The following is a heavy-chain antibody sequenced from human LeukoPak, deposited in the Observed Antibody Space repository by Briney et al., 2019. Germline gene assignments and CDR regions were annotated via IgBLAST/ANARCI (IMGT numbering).Heavy chain of an antibody. V-gene: IGHV3-23*01. CDR2: ISGSGGST. D-gene: IGHD1-26*01. CDR1: GFTFSSYG. Sequence: GGSLRLSCAASGFTFSSYGMHWVRQAPGKGLEWVSAISGSGGSTYYADSVKGRFTISRDNSKNTLYLQMNSLRSEDTAVYYCARGGYSYFTYYMDVWGKGTTVTVSS. J-gene: IGHJ6*03. CDR3: ARGGYSYFTYYMDV.